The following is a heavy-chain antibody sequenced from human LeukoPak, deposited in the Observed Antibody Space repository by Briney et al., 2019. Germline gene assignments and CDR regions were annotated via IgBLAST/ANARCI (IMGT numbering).Heavy chain of an antibody. CDR1: GLTFRDFY. Sequence: PGGSLRLSCAAPGLTFRDFYMSWIRQAPGRGLEYISYITNSGSSIHYAASVKGRFTISRDNAKNSLYLQMSSLRAEDTAIYYCAGRTFGGESPAFDYWGQGTLVTVSS. V-gene: IGHV3-11*01. CDR3: AGRTFGGESPAFDY. CDR2: ITNSGSSI. D-gene: IGHD2-21*01. J-gene: IGHJ4*02.